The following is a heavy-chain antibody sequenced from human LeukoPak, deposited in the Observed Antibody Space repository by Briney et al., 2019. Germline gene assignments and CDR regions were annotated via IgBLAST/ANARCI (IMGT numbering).Heavy chain of an antibody. D-gene: IGHD1-14*01. CDR3: AGDSNPYYYYYMDV. CDR1: GGSISSYY. Sequence: SETLSLTCTVSGGSISSYYWSWIRQPAGKGLEWIGRIYTSGSTNYNPSLKSRVTMSVDTSKNQFSLKLSSVTAADTAVYYCAGDSNPYYYYYMDVWGKGTTVTISS. V-gene: IGHV4-4*07. CDR2: IYTSGST. J-gene: IGHJ6*03.